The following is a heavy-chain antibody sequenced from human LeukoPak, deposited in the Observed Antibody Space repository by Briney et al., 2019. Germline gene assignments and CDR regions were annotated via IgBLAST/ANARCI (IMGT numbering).Heavy chain of an antibody. D-gene: IGHD3-9*01. CDR2: IYPGDSDT. CDR3: AKDFEPRYFDPYYFDY. CDR1: GYSFTSYW. Sequence: GESLKISCKGSGYSFTSYWIGWVRQMPGKGLEWMGIIYPGDSDTRYSPSFQGQVTISRDNSKNTLYLQMNSLRAEDTAVYYCAKDFEPRYFDPYYFDYWGQGTLVTVSS. V-gene: IGHV5-51*01. J-gene: IGHJ4*02.